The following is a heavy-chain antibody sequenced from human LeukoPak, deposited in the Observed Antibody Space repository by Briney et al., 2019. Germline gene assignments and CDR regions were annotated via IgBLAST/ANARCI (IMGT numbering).Heavy chain of an antibody. Sequence: PSETLSLTCAVYGGSFSGYYWSWIRQPPGKGLEWIREINHSGSTNYNPSLKSRVTISVDTSKNQFSLKLSSVTAADTAVYYCAREVGIVATIKPYFDYWGQGTLVTVSS. CDR3: AREVGIVATIKPYFDY. D-gene: IGHD5-12*01. CDR1: GGSFSGYY. J-gene: IGHJ4*02. CDR2: INHSGST. V-gene: IGHV4-34*01.